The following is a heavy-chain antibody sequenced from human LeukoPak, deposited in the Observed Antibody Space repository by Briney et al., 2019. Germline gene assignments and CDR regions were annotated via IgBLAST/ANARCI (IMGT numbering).Heavy chain of an antibody. CDR2: IYTSGST. CDR1: GGSISSYY. D-gene: IGHD3-3*01. J-gene: IGHJ4*02. Sequence: SETLSLTCTVSGGSISSYYWSWIRQPAGKGLEWIGRIYTSGSTNYDPSLKSRVTMSVDTSKNQFSLKLSSVTAADTAVYYCARDQYDFWSGYPKPDFDYWGQGTLVTVSS. CDR3: ARDQYDFWSGYPKPDFDY. V-gene: IGHV4-4*07.